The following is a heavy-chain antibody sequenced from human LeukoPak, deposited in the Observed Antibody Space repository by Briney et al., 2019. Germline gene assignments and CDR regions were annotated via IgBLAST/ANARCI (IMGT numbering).Heavy chain of an antibody. J-gene: IGHJ6*02. Sequence: SVKVSCKASGGTFSSYAISWVRQAPGQGLEWMGGIIPILGIANYARKFQGRVTITADKSTSTAYMELSSLRSEDTAVYYCARDMDTAMVTNYYYGMDVWGQGTTVTVSS. CDR1: GGTFSSYA. D-gene: IGHD5-18*01. CDR3: ARDMDTAMVTNYYYGMDV. CDR2: IIPILGIA. V-gene: IGHV1-69*10.